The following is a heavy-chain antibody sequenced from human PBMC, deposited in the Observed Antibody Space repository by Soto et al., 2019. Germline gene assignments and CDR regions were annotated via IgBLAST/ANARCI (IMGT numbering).Heavy chain of an antibody. CDR3: ARLSGDHSAFFSYGMDA. D-gene: IGHD2-21*01. Sequence: PGGSLRLSCEASGFIFSSYAITWVRQAPGKGLEWVSTISGTGVNTYYADSVKGRFTVSRDNSKNTVWLQMNSLRADDTAVYYCARLSGDHSAFFSYGMDAWGQGTTVTVSS. J-gene: IGHJ6*02. CDR2: ISGTGVNT. CDR1: GFIFSSYA. V-gene: IGHV3-23*01.